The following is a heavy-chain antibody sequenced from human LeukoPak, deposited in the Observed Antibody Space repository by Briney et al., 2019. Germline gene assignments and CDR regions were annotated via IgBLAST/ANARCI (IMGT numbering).Heavy chain of an antibody. CDR1: GFTFSGSA. CDR2: IRSKANSYAT. J-gene: IGHJ4*02. Sequence: GGFLRLSCAASGFTFSGSAMHWVRQASGKGLEWVGRIRSKANSYATAYAASVKGRFTISRDDSKNTAYLQMNSLKTEDTAVYYCTSSNTVTARRYFDYWGQGTLVTVSS. CDR3: TSSNTVTARRYFDY. D-gene: IGHD4-17*01. V-gene: IGHV3-73*01.